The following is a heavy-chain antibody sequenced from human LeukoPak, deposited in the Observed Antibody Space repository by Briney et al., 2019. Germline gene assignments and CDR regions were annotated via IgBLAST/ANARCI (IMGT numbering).Heavy chain of an antibody. D-gene: IGHD2-15*01. V-gene: IGHV3-23*01. CDR1: GFTFSSYA. Sequence: GGSLRLSCAASGFTFSSYAMSWVRQAPGKGLEWVSAISGSGGSTYYADSVKGRFTISRDNSRTTLYLQMNSLRAEDTAVYFCARTTVVAAPGDYWGQGTLVTVSS. CDR3: ARTTVVAAPGDY. CDR2: ISGSGGST. J-gene: IGHJ4*02.